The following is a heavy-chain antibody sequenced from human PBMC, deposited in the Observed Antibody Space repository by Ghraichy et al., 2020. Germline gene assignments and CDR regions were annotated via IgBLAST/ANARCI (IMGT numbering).Heavy chain of an antibody. V-gene: IGHV3-21*01. CDR2: ISNTSRYI. CDR3: ARDLAGFIDYYSNY. CDR1: GISFRDYS. J-gene: IGHJ4*02. Sequence: GGSLRLSCTASGISFRDYSMSWVRQAPGKGLEWVSSISNTSRYIYYADSVKGRFTLSRDNAKNSLFLQMNSLRAEDTAVYYCARDLAGFIDYYSNYWGQGTLITVSS. D-gene: IGHD2-21*02.